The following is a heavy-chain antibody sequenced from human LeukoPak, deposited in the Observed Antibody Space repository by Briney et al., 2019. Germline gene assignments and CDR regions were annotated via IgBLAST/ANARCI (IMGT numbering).Heavy chain of an antibody. Sequence: GGSLRLSCAASGFTFSSYAMSWVRQAPGKGLEWVSAISGSGGSTYYADSVKGRFTISRDNSKNTLYLQMNSPRAEDTAVYYCAKDKSKWLVRGNWFDPWGQGTLVTVSS. J-gene: IGHJ5*02. V-gene: IGHV3-23*01. D-gene: IGHD6-19*01. CDR2: ISGSGGST. CDR3: AKDKSKWLVRGNWFDP. CDR1: GFTFSSYA.